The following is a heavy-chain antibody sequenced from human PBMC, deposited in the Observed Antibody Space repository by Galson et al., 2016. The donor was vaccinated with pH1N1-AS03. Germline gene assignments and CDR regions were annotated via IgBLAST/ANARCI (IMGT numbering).Heavy chain of an antibody. V-gene: IGHV3-74*01. CDR1: GFTFSSYW. CDR3: ADPFGLP. D-gene: IGHD2/OR15-2a*01. J-gene: IGHJ4*02. Sequence: SLRLSCAASGFTFSSYWMHWVRHLPGKGLVWVSGIDSDGSNTYYADSVRGRFTISRDHAKNTLYLQMNSLRAEDTALYYCADPFGLPWGQGTLITVSS. CDR2: IDSDGSNT.